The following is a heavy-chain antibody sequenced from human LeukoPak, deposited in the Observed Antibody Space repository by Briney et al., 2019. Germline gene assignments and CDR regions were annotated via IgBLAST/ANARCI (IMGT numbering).Heavy chain of an antibody. CDR3: ATVVTGENWFDP. Sequence: ASVKISCKVSGYTFTDYYMHWVQQAPGKGLEWMALVDPEDGETIYAEKFHGRVTITADTSTDTAYMELSSLRSEDTAVYYCATVVTGENWFDPWGQGTLVTVSS. CDR1: GYTFTDYY. J-gene: IGHJ5*02. V-gene: IGHV1-69-2*01. CDR2: VDPEDGET. D-gene: IGHD7-27*01.